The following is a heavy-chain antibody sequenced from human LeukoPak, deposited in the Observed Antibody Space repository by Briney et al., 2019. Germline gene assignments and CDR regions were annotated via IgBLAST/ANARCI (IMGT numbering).Heavy chain of an antibody. Sequence: SETLSLTCAVYGGSFSGYYWSWIRQPPGKGLEWIGEINHSGSTNYNPSLKSRVTISVDTSKNQFSLKLSSVTAADTAVYYCARKGAAAGIPPLDYWGQGTLVTVSS. CDR1: GGSFSGYY. V-gene: IGHV4-34*01. CDR2: INHSGST. D-gene: IGHD6-13*01. J-gene: IGHJ4*02. CDR3: ARKGAAAGIPPLDY.